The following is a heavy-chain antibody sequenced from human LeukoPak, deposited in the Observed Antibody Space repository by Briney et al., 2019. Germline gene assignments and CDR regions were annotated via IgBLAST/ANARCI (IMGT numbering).Heavy chain of an antibody. J-gene: IGHJ4*02. CDR3: ARTPIYYFDNSGYYN. V-gene: IGHV4-30-4*07. Sequence: PSETLSLTCAVSGDSISSSGYSWSWIRQPPGKGLEWIGYIYYSGNTYYNPSLKSRVTISVDTSKKQFSLRLSSVTAADTAVYYCARTPIYYFDNSGYYNWGQGTLVTVSS. D-gene: IGHD3-22*01. CDR1: GDSISSSGYS. CDR2: IYYSGNT.